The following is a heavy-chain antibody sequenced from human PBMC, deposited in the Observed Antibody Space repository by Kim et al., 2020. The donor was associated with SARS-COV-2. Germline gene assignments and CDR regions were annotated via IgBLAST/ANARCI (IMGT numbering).Heavy chain of an antibody. D-gene: IGHD3-10*01. CDR3: ARLRGRITMVRGVMGYYGMDV. Sequence: GESLKISCQGSGYRFTSYWIGWVRQMPGKGLEWMGIIYPGDSDTRYSPSLQGQVTISADKSISTAYLQWSSLKASDTAMYYCARLRGRITMVRGVMGYYGMDVWGQGTTVTVSS. CDR1: GYRFTSYW. V-gene: IGHV5-51*01. CDR2: IYPGDSDT. J-gene: IGHJ6*02.